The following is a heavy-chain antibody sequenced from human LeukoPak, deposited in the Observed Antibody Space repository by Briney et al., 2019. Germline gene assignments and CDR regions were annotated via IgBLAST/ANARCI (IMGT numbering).Heavy chain of an antibody. J-gene: IGHJ4*02. CDR3: AKGSASARPYYFDY. Sequence: GGSLRLSCAGSGFTFSFYAMSWVRQAPGKGLEWVSAITDSGGSTYHADSVKGRFTISRDSSKNTLYLQMNSLRAEDTAVYFCAKGSASARPYYFDYWGQGTLVTVSS. D-gene: IGHD2-21*01. V-gene: IGHV3-23*01. CDR2: ITDSGGST. CDR1: GFTFSFYA.